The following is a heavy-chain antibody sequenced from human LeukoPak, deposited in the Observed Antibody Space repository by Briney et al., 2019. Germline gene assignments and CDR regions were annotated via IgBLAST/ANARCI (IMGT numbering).Heavy chain of an antibody. J-gene: IGHJ5*02. Sequence: SETVSLTCTVSGGSISSYYWSWIRQPPGKGLEWIGYIYYSGSTNYNPSLKSRVTISVDTSKNQFSLKLSSVTAADTAVYYCARSVVPAAMLNWFDPWGQGTLVTVSS. D-gene: IGHD2-2*01. V-gene: IGHV4-59*01. CDR1: GGSISSYY. CDR2: IYYSGST. CDR3: ARSVVPAAMLNWFDP.